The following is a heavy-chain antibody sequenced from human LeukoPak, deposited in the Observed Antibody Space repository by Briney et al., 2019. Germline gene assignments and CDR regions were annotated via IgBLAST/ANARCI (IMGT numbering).Heavy chain of an antibody. CDR2: LSSSSTYV. D-gene: IGHD2-15*01. J-gene: IGHJ4*02. CDR1: GFTFSTYS. Sequence: KPGASLILSCAASGFTFSTYSMNWVRQAPGKGLEWVSSLSSSSTYVYYADSVKGRFTISRDNAKNSLYLQMNSLRAEDTAVYYCARVRCSGGGCFYNFDYWGQGSLVTVSS. CDR3: ARVRCSGGGCFYNFDY. V-gene: IGHV3-21*01.